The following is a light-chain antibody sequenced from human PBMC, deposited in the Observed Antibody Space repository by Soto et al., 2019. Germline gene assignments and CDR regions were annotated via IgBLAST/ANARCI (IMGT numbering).Light chain of an antibody. CDR3: HQRQSWPRT. J-gene: IGKJ1*01. CDR2: GAS. V-gene: IGKV3-20*01. Sequence: IVLTHSPGTLSLSPWERATLSCRSSQSVSSSYLAWYQQKPGQAPRLLIYGASIRAAGIPARFSASGSGTDFTLTISDVQPEDFALYYCHQRQSWPRTFGQGTKVDIK. CDR1: QSVSSSY.